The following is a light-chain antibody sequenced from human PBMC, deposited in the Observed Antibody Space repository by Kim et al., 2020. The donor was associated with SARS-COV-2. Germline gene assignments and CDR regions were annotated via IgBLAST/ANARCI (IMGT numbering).Light chain of an antibody. CDR2: LAS. J-gene: IGKJ2*01. Sequence: AAVGGRVTIHCRASQTISTWLAWYQQKPGKAPNLLIYLASTLESGVPSRFIGSGSGTEFTLTIDSLQPDDFATYYCQHYSRFPYTFGQGTKLEI. CDR1: QTISTW. V-gene: IGKV1-5*03. CDR3: QHYSRFPYT.